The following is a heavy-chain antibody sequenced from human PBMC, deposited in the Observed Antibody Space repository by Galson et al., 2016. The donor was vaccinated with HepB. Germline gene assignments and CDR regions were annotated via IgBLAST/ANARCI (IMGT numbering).Heavy chain of an antibody. CDR2: ISSGSSYI. CDR3: ARVREQQLLDAFDI. V-gene: IGHV3-21*01. J-gene: IGHJ3*02. Sequence: SLRLSCAASGFTLSTYAMTWVRQAPGKGLEWVSSISSGSSYIYYADSVKGRFTISRDNVKKSLYLQMNSLRPEDTAVYYCARVREQQLLDAFDIWGQGTMVTVAS. D-gene: IGHD6-13*01. CDR1: GFTLSTYA.